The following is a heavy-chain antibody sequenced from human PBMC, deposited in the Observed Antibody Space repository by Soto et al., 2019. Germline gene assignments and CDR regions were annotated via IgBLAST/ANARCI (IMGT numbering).Heavy chain of an antibody. CDR3: AKDRDIVVVPAASIFDY. CDR1: GFTFSSYG. Sequence: QVQLVESGGGVVQPGRSLRLSCAASGFTFSSYGMHWVRQAPGKGREWVAVISYDGSNKYYADSVKGRFTISRDNSKNTLYLQMNSLRAEDTAVYYCAKDRDIVVVPAASIFDYWGQGTLVTVSS. V-gene: IGHV3-30*18. CDR2: ISYDGSNK. J-gene: IGHJ4*02. D-gene: IGHD2-2*01.